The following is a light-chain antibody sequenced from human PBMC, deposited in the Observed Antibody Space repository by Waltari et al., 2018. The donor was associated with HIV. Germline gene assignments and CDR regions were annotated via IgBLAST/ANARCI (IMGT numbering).Light chain of an antibody. J-gene: IGLJ1*01. Sequence: QSVLTQPPSVSGAPGQRVTISCPGSSSNIGAGYDVHGYQQLPGPAPKPLIYNNSNRPSGVPDRFSGSKSGTSASLAITGLQAEDEADYYCQSYDSSLSGSDVFGTGTKVTVL. CDR2: NNS. CDR1: SSNIGAGYD. V-gene: IGLV1-40*01. CDR3: QSYDSSLSGSDV.